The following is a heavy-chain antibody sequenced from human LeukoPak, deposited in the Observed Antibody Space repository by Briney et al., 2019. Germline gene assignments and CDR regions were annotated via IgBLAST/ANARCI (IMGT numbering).Heavy chain of an antibody. CDR3: ARAEDIVVVPAAYFDY. CDR1: GFTFSSYS. Sequence: PGGSLRLSCAASGFTFSSYSMNWVRQAPGKGLEWVSSISSGSTYMYYADSVKGRFTISGDNARNSMYLQMNSLRAEDTAVYYCARAEDIVVVPAAYFDYWGQGTLVTVSS. CDR2: ISSGSTYM. J-gene: IGHJ4*02. V-gene: IGHV3-21*04. D-gene: IGHD2-2*01.